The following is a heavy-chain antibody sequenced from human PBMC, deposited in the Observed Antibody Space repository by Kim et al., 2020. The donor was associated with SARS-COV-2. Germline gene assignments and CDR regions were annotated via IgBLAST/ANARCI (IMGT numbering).Heavy chain of an antibody. Sequence: GGSLRLSCSASGFPFTKYAIHWVRQAPGKGLDYISAIGSDGDSTYYADSVKGRFTISRDNSQNTVFLQMSSLRPEDTAVYYCVKGPSSWFYGMDVWGQGT. CDR3: VKGPSSWFYGMDV. J-gene: IGHJ6*02. CDR1: GFPFTKYA. V-gene: IGHV3-64D*06. D-gene: IGHD6-13*01. CDR2: IGSDGDST.